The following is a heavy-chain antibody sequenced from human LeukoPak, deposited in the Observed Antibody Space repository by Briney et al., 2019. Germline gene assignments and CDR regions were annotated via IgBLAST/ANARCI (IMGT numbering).Heavy chain of an antibody. CDR1: GFTFNRFG. Sequence: PGGSLRLSCVASGFTFNRFGMYWVRQGPGKGLEWVAVLPHDGGKKCYAESVKGRFTISRDTSKNTLYLQMNSLRPEDTAVYYCAKDFYDTSGYYDYWGQGTLVIVSS. J-gene: IGHJ4*02. D-gene: IGHD3-22*01. V-gene: IGHV3-30*18. CDR3: AKDFYDTSGYYDY. CDR2: LPHDGGKK.